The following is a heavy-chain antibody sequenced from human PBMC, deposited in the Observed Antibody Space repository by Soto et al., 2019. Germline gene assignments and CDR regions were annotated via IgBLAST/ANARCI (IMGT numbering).Heavy chain of an antibody. CDR2: ISAYNGNT. CDR1: GYSFSTYG. J-gene: IGHJ4*02. Sequence: QVQLVQSGAEVKKPGASVKVSCTASGYSFSTYGISWVRQAPGQGLEWLGWISAYNGNTYYAQKFQGRVTLTTDTSTNTAYMDLRSLRSDDSAVYYCAGAVPTTATFYWGQGTLVTISS. D-gene: IGHD2-15*01. V-gene: IGHV1-18*01. CDR3: AGAVPTTATFY.